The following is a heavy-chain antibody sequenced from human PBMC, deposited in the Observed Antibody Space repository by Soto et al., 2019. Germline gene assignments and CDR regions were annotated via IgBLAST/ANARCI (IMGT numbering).Heavy chain of an antibody. J-gene: IGHJ3*02. D-gene: IGHD6-13*01. Sequence: GGSLRLSCAASGFTFSSYGMHWVRQAPGKGLEWVAVIWYDGSNKYYADSVKGRFTISRDNSKNTLYLQMNSLRAEDTAVYYCAKMVTKDSSSWYPTPDAFDIWGQGTMVTVSS. CDR3: AKMVTKDSSSWYPTPDAFDI. CDR1: GFTFSSYG. CDR2: IWYDGSNK. V-gene: IGHV3-30*02.